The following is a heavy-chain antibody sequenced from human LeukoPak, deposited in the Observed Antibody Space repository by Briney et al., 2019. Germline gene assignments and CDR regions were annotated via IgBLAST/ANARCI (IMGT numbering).Heavy chain of an antibody. J-gene: IGHJ4*02. Sequence: GGSLRLSCAASGFTFSNFGMTWVRQAPGKGLEWVSTISGSGDTTYYPNSVKGRFTISRDNAKNSLYLQMNSLRAEDTAVYYCARGSSTHGEYYFDYWGQGTLVTVSS. CDR3: ARGSSTHGEYYFDY. V-gene: IGHV3-23*01. CDR1: GFTFSNFG. D-gene: IGHD2-2*01. CDR2: ISGSGDTT.